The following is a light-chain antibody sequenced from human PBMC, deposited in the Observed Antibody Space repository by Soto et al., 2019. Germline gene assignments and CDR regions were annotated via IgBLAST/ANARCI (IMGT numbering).Light chain of an antibody. CDR3: QHYDNYSPS. CDR2: KAS. J-gene: IGKJ4*01. V-gene: IGKV1-5*03. CDR1: QSIYNW. Sequence: DIQMTQSPSTLSASVGDRVTITCRASQSIYNWLSWYQQKPGKASNLLIYKASGLESGVPSRFSGSGFGTEFTLTISSLQPDDSATYYCQHYDNYSPSVGGGTKVEIE.